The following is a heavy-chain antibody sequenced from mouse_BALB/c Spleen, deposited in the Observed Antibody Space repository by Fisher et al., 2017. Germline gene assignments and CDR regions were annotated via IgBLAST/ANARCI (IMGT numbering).Heavy chain of an antibody. V-gene: IGHV1-64*01. D-gene: IGHD2-10*02. J-gene: IGHJ1*01. CDR3: ARARYGNNWYFDV. Sequence: KFKGKATLTVDKSSSTAYMQLSSLTSEDSAVYYCARARYGNNWYFDVWGAGTTVTVS.